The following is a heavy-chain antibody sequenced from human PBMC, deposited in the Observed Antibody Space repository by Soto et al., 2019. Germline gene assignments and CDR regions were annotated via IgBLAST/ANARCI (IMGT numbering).Heavy chain of an antibody. V-gene: IGHV1-18*01. Sequence: QVQLVQSGAEVKKPGASVKVSCKTSGYTFTSYHISWVRQAPGQGLEWMGWISAYNTNTNYTQKFQGRVTMTTDTLTSKAYMELRSLRSDDTAVYYWARDTPPTDYWGQGTLVTVSS. CDR3: ARDTPPTDY. CDR2: ISAYNTNT. J-gene: IGHJ4*02. CDR1: GYTFTSYH.